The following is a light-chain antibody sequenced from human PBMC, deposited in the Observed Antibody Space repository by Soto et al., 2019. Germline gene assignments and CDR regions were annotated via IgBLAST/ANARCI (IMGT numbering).Light chain of an antibody. Sequence: QSVLTQPPSASGTPGQRVTISCSGSSSNIGSNTVNWYQQLPGTAPKLLIYSNNQRPSGVPDRFSGSKSGTSASLAISGLQSEDEADYYCAAWDDSLNGNYVFGTGTKDTVL. CDR3: AAWDDSLNGNYV. J-gene: IGLJ1*01. CDR1: SSNIGSNT. CDR2: SNN. V-gene: IGLV1-44*01.